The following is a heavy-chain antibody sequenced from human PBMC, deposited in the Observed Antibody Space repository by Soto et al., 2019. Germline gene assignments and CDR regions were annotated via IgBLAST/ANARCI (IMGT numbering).Heavy chain of an antibody. CDR2: IYHSGST. Sequence: QVQLQESGPGLVKPSGTLSLTCAVSGGSISSRNWWSWVRQPLGKGLEWIGEIYHSGSTNYNPSLKSRVTISVDKSKNQFSLKLSSVTAADTAVYYCARFNSSGWDYSFDYWGQGTLVTVSS. J-gene: IGHJ4*02. CDR1: GGSISSRNW. D-gene: IGHD6-19*01. V-gene: IGHV4-4*02. CDR3: ARFNSSGWDYSFDY.